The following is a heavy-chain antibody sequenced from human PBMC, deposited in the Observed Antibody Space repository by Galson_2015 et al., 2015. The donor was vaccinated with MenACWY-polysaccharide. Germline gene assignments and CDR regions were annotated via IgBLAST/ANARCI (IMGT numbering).Heavy chain of an antibody. J-gene: IGHJ5*02. CDR3: VRGGAAASPCFDP. D-gene: IGHD6-25*01. CDR2: TYYRSNWSS. Sequence: CAISGDSVSSNTAAWNWIRQSPSRGLEWLGRTYYRSNWSSDYALSVRGRITINADTSKNQFSLQLNSVTPEDTAVYYCVRGGAAASPCFDPWGQEPRFTFSS. V-gene: IGHV6-1*01. CDR1: GDSVSSNTAA.